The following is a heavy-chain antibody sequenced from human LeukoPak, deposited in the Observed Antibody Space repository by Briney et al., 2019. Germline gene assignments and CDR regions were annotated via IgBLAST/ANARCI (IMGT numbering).Heavy chain of an antibody. CDR1: GGSMYSGGLY. V-gene: IGHV4-31*03. CDR3: VRNLLGGQFDF. J-gene: IGHJ4*02. Sequence: SETLSLTCSVSGGSMYSGGLYWTWIRQHPEKGLEWIGYVYFNGNTAYNPSLQSRIAISIDTSKNQFFLNLTSVTAADTAVYYCVRNLLGGQFDFWGRGVLVTVSS. D-gene: IGHD3-16*01. CDR2: VYFNGNT.